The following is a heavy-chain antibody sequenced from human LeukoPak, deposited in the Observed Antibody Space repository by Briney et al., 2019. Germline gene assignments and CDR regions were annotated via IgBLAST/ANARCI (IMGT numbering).Heavy chain of an antibody. CDR1: GGSISSSSYY. V-gene: IGHV4-39*07. J-gene: IGHJ5*02. D-gene: IGHD2-2*01. CDR2: IYYSGST. CDR3: ARDREYCSSTSCYWFDP. Sequence: SETLSLTCTVSGGSISSSSYYWGWIRQPPGKGLEWIGSIYYSGSTYYNPSLKSRVTISVDTSKNQFSLKLSSVTAADTAVYYCARDREYCSSTSCYWFDPWGQGTLVTVSS.